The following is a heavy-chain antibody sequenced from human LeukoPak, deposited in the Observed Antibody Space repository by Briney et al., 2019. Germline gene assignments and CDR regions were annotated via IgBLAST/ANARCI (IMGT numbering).Heavy chain of an antibody. CDR1: GFTFSSYS. J-gene: IGHJ4*02. D-gene: IGHD2-2*01. V-gene: IGHV3-21*01. Sequence: GGSLRLSCAASGFTFSSYSMNWVRQAPGKGLEWVSSISSSSYIYYADSVKGRFTISRDNAKNSLYLQMNSLRAEDTAVYYCARVLPSYCSSTSCYELDYWGQGTLVTVSS. CDR3: ARVLPSYCSSTSCYELDY. CDR2: ISSSSYI.